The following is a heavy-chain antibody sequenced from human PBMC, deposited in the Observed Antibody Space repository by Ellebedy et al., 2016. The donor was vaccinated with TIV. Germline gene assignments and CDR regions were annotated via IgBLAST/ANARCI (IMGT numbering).Heavy chain of an antibody. J-gene: IGHJ4*02. D-gene: IGHD7-27*01. CDR2: ISWRGHYI. CDR1: GFTFDDYA. CDR3: TKDLLRGIWGGSGRDY. Sequence: GGSLRLXCAASGFTFDDYAMHWVRQAPGKGLEWVSGISWRGHYIGYADSVRGRLTISRDNAKSSLYLQMNSLRIEDTAVYYCTKDLLRGIWGGSGRDYWGQGTLVTVSS. V-gene: IGHV3-9*01.